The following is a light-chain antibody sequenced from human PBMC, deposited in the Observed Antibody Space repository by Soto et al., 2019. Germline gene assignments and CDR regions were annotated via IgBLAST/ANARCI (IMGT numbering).Light chain of an antibody. CDR3: QQYNNWPLT. CDR2: GAS. CDR1: QSVSSS. Sequence: EIVMTQSPATLSASLGERATLSCRASQSVSSSLAWYQQKPGQAPSLLIYGASTRATGTPASFSGSGSGTEFTLTISSLQSEDFAVYYCQQYNNWPLTFGGGTKVEI. J-gene: IGKJ4*01. V-gene: IGKV3-15*01.